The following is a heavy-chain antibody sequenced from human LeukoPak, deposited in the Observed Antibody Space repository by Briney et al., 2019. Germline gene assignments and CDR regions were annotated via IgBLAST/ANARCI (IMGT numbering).Heavy chain of an antibody. Sequence: ASVKVSCKASGYAFTAYNIHWVRQAPGQGLEWMAWITPNSGATNYAQQFQGRVTMTRDTSISTAYMELNNLISDDTAVYYCARGMGSGTYRRFDFWGQGTLVTVSS. J-gene: IGHJ4*02. V-gene: IGHV1-2*02. D-gene: IGHD3-10*01. CDR3: ARGMGSGTYRRFDF. CDR1: GYAFTAYN. CDR2: ITPNSGAT.